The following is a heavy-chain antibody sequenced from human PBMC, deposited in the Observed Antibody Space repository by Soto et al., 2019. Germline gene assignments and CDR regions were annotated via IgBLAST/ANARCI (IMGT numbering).Heavy chain of an antibody. J-gene: IGHJ6*03. CDR3: ARDGSEGSGEIGYYYYMDV. V-gene: IGHV3-21*01. CDR2: ITSSGASI. CDR1: GFTFSSYS. Sequence: EVQLVESGGGPVKPGGSLRLSCAASGFTFSSYSLNWVRQAPGKGLEWVSSITSSGASIYYADSVKGRFTISRDNAKNSLYLQMNSLRAEDTAVYYCARDGSEGSGEIGYYYYMDVWGKGTTATVSS. D-gene: IGHD2-15*01.